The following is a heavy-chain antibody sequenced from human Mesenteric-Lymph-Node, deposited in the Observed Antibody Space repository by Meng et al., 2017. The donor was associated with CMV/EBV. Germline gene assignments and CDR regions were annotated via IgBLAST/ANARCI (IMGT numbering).Heavy chain of an antibody. D-gene: IGHD2-15*01. V-gene: IGHV3-7*01. CDR1: GLSFSSHW. CDR3: VRGVPSCFNCFQL. Sequence: GGSLRLSCAASGLSFSSHWMTWVRQAPGKGLEWVGNIKPDGSDKTYVDSVKGRFTISRDSAKNSLYLQMSSLRAEDTAVYYCVRGVPSCFNCFQLWGQGTLVTVSS. CDR2: IKPDGSDK. J-gene: IGHJ1*01.